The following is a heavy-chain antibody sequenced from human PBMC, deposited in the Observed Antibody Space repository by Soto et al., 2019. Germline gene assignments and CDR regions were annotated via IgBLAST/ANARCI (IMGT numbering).Heavy chain of an antibody. CDR1: CGSISSGDYY. V-gene: IGHV4-30-4*01. J-gene: IGHJ6*02. CDR2: IYYSGST. Sequence: SETLSLTFPVSCGSISSGDYYWSWIRQPRGRGLEWIGYIYYSGSTYYNPSLKSRVTMSVDTSKNQFSLKLSSVTAADTAVYYCAREDRDYTYYYGMDVWGQGTTVTVSS. CDR3: AREDRDYTYYYGMDV. D-gene: IGHD4-4*01.